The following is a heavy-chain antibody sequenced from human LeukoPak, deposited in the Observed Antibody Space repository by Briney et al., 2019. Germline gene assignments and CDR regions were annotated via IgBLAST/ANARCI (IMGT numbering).Heavy chain of an antibody. Sequence: GRSLRLSCAASGFTFDDFAMHWVRQPPGKGLEWVSGISWNSGSIGYADSMKGRFTISRDNSKNTLYLQMDILRAEDTAVYYCAKASVHYYGSGSYYNEGERLSWFDPWGQGTLVTVSS. CDR1: GFTFDDFA. CDR3: AKASVHYYGSGSYYNEGERLSWFDP. J-gene: IGHJ5*02. CDR2: ISWNSGSI. D-gene: IGHD3-10*01. V-gene: IGHV3-9*01.